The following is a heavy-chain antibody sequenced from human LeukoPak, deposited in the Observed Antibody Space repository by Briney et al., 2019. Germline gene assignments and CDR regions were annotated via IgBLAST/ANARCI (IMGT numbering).Heavy chain of an antibody. CDR2: PYYRSKWYN. Sequence: SQTLSLTCAISGDSVSSNSAAWNWIRQSPSRGLEWLERPYYRSKWYNDYAVSVKSRITINPDTSKNQFSLQLNSVTPEDTAVYYCARDTDYYDSSGVFDYWGQGTLVTVSS. CDR3: ARDTDYYDSSGVFDY. CDR1: GDSVSSNSAA. V-gene: IGHV6-1*01. J-gene: IGHJ4*02. D-gene: IGHD3-22*01.